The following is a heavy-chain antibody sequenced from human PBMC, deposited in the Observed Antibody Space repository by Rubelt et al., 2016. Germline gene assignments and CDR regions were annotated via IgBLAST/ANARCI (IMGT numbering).Heavy chain of an antibody. D-gene: IGHD6-19*01. CDR3: ARGDSSGWYGDAFDI. J-gene: IGHJ3*02. Sequence: QVQLQESGPGLVKPSETLSLTCTVSGYSISSGYYWGWIRQPPGKGLEWLGSIYHSGSTYYNPSLKSRVTISVDTSKNQFSRKLSSVTAADTAVYYCARGDSSGWYGDAFDIWGQGTMVTVSS. CDR1: GYSISSGYY. CDR2: IYHSGST. V-gene: IGHV4-38-2*02.